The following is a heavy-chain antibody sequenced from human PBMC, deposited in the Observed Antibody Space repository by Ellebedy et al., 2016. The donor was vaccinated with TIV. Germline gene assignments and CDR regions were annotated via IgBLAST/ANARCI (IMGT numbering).Heavy chain of an antibody. CDR1: GFTFSTYA. V-gene: IGHV3-23*01. CDR2: LRGSDTII. Sequence: GESLKISCAASGFTFSTYAMSWVRQAPGKGLEWVSTLRGSDTIIYYADSVKGRFTISRDNSKNTLFLQMNSLRAEDTAVYFCAKAAGYNNSWHLDQWGQGTPVTVSS. CDR3: AKAAGYNNSWHLDQ. J-gene: IGHJ4*02. D-gene: IGHD6-13*01.